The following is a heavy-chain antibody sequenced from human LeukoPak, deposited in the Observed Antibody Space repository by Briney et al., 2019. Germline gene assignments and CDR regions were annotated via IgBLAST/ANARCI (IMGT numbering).Heavy chain of an antibody. V-gene: IGHV1-2*06. CDR1: GYTFTCYY. Sequence: ASVKVSCKASGYTFTCYYMHWVRQAPGQGLEWMGRINPNSGGTNYAQKFQGRVTMTRDTSISTAYMELSRLRSDDTAVYYCASLSGITGTTPFDYWGQGTLVTVSS. D-gene: IGHD1-7*01. CDR2: INPNSGGT. CDR3: ASLSGITGTTPFDY. J-gene: IGHJ4*02.